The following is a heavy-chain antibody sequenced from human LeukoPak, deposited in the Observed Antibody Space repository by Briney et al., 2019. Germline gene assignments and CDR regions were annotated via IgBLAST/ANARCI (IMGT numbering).Heavy chain of an antibody. Sequence: PGRSLRLSCAASGFTFSTYGMHWVRQAPGKGLEWVAVISYDGSNKYYADSVKGRFTISRDNSKNTLYLQMNSLRAEDTAVYYCARHGHLGFDYWGQGTLVTVSS. CDR3: ARHGHLGFDY. V-gene: IGHV3-30*03. CDR2: ISYDGSNK. CDR1: GFTFSTYG. J-gene: IGHJ4*02.